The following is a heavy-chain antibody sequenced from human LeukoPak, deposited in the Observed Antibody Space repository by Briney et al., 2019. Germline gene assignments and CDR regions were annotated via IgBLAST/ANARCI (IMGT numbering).Heavy chain of an antibody. Sequence: GGSLRLSCAASGTYWMHWVRQAPGKGLVWVSHINSDGSWTGYADSVKGRFTISKDNAKNTVSLRMNNLRAEDTAVYYCVTFYETYWGRGTLVTVSS. V-gene: IGHV3-74*01. CDR2: INSDGSWT. J-gene: IGHJ4*02. CDR1: GTYW. D-gene: IGHD2/OR15-2a*01. CDR3: VTFYETY.